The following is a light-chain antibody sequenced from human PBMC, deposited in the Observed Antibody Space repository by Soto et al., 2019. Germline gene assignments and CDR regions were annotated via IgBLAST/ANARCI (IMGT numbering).Light chain of an antibody. J-gene: IGLJ2*01. Sequence: NFMLTQPHSVSESPGKTVTISCTRSSGSIASNYVQWYQQRPGSAPTTVIYEDNQRPSGVPDRFSGSIDSSSNSASLTISGLKTEGEADTSCQSYDSSNVVFGGGTQLTVL. CDR2: EDN. CDR1: SGSIASNY. V-gene: IGLV6-57*04. CDR3: QSYDSSNVV.